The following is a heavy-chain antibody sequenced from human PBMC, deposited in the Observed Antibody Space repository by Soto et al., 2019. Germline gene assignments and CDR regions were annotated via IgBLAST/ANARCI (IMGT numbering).Heavy chain of an antibody. D-gene: IGHD2-2*01. CDR2: INAGNGNT. CDR3: ARGPAAYPHDAFDI. V-gene: IGHV1-3*01. J-gene: IGHJ3*02. Sequence: QVQLVQSGAEVKKPGASVKVSCKASGYTFTSYAMQWVRQAPGQRLEWMGWINAGNGNTKYSQKFQGRVTITRDTSASTAYMELSSLRSEDTAVYYCARGPAAYPHDAFDIWGQGTMVTVSS. CDR1: GYTFTSYA.